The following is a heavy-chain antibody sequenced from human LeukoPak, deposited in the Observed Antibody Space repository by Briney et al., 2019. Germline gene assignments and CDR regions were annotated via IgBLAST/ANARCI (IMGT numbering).Heavy chain of an antibody. J-gene: IGHJ3*02. CDR3: SSASYDSFWSPFDI. Sequence: GGSLRLSCAASGFTFSDHYMEWVRQAPGGGLEWVGRSRNDAYSFSTEYDASVKGRFTISRDESKNSVILQMNNLKTEDTAVYYCSSASYDSFWSPFDIWGQGTMVTVSS. D-gene: IGHD3-3*01. CDR2: SRNDAYSFST. CDR1: GFTFSDHY. V-gene: IGHV3-72*01.